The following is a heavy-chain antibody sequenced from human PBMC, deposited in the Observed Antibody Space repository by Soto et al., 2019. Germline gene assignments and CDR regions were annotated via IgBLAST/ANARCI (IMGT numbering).Heavy chain of an antibody. J-gene: IGHJ6*02. CDR3: AGSYYDFWSGPRGGMDV. Sequence: SETLSLTCAVYGGSFSGYYWSWIRQPPGKGLEWIGEINHSGSTNYNPSLKSRVTISVDTSKNQFSLKLSSVTAADTAVYYCAGSYYDFWSGPRGGMDVWGQGTTVTVSS. CDR2: INHSGST. V-gene: IGHV4-34*01. D-gene: IGHD3-3*01. CDR1: GGSFSGYY.